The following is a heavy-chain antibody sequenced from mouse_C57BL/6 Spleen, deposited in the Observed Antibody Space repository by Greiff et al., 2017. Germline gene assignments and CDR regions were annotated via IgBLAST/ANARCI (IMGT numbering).Heavy chain of an antibody. J-gene: IGHJ3*01. D-gene: IGHD3-2*02. CDR3: ARLTAQGQAY. CDR1: GYSFTGYY. V-gene: IGHV1-42*01. Sequence: EVMLVESGPELVQPGASVKISCKASGYSFTGYYMNWVKQSPEKSLEWIGEINPSTGGTTYNQKFKAKATLTVDKSSSTAYMQLKSLTSEDSAVYYCARLTAQGQAYWGQGTLVTVSA. CDR2: INPSTGGT.